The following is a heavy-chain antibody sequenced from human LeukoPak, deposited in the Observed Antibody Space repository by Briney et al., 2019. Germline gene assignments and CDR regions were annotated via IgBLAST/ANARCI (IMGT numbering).Heavy chain of an antibody. Sequence: GGSLRLSCAASGNYWMHWVRRVPGKGLVWVSHINSDGSWTSYADSVKGRFTISKDNAKNTVYLQMNSLRAEDTAVYYCVSFYETHWGRGTLVIVSS. CDR1: GNYW. CDR3: VSFYETH. J-gene: IGHJ4*02. D-gene: IGHD2/OR15-2a*01. V-gene: IGHV3-74*01. CDR2: INSDGSWT.